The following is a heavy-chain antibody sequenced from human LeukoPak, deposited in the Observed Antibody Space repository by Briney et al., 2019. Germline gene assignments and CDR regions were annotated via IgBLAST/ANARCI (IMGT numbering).Heavy chain of an antibody. CDR2: IYTSGTT. Sequence: SETLSLTCTVSGGSISSYYWNWIRQPAGKGLEWIGRIYTSGTTNYNPSLKSRVSMSVDTSKNQFSLKLSSVTAADTAVYYCARDSRGVTYYDFWSGYSTSENWFDPWGQGTLVTVSS. CDR1: GGSISSYY. V-gene: IGHV4-4*07. J-gene: IGHJ5*02. CDR3: ARDSRGVTYYDFWSGYSTSENWFDP. D-gene: IGHD3-3*01.